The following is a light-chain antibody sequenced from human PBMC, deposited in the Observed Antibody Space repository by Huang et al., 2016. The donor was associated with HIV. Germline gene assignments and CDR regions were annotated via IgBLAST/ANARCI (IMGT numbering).Light chain of an antibody. CDR1: QYVTNDY. CDR2: GSW. J-gene: IGKJ1*01. V-gene: IGKV3-20*01. CDR3: QQYSTSPWT. Sequence: EIVLTQSPDTLSLSPGERAALSCGAMQYVTNDYLAWYQQKSGQAPRLLSYGSWGRATGVPVRFGGSGSGAEFILTIDRLEPEDFAYYYCQQYSTSPWTFGPGTKLEVK.